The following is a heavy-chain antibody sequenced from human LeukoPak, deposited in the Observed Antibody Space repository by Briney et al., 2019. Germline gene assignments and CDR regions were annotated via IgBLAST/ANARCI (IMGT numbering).Heavy chain of an antibody. CDR3: ARRFVDTSGYYYDDY. CDR2: ISHSGTA. CDR1: GASINNYY. J-gene: IGHJ4*02. Sequence: PSETLSLTCTVSGASINNYYWSWIRQPPGKGLEWIGYISHSGTASYSPSVKSRVAISVHKSENQFSLTLGSVTAADTAVYYCARRFVDTSGYYYDDYWGQGILVTVSS. D-gene: IGHD3-22*01. V-gene: IGHV4-59*08.